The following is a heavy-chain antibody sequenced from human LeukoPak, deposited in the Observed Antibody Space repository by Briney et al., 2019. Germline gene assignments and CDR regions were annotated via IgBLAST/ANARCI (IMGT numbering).Heavy chain of an antibody. D-gene: IGHD5-18*01. V-gene: IGHV1-69*13. CDR2: IIPIFGTA. CDR3: TTDGSPGYSLEY. Sequence: SVKVSCKASGGTFSSYAISWVRQAPGQGLEWMGGIIPIFGTANYAQKFQGRVTITADESTSTAYMELSSLRSEDTAVYYCTTDGSPGYSLEYWGQGTLVTVSS. J-gene: IGHJ4*02. CDR1: GGTFSSYA.